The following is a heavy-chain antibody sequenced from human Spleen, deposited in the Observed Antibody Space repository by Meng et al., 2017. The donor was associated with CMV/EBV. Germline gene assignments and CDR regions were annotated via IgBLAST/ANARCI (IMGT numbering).Heavy chain of an antibody. D-gene: IGHD2-21*01. V-gene: IGHV1-69*13. J-gene: IGHJ4*02. Sequence: SVKVSSKASGNSFTDYYMHWVRQAPGQGPEWMGGIIPIFGSPDYAQRFQDRVTITAEESTSTAYMELSSLRAEDTAVYYCAGRGDCGGDCFHSYFPYWGQGTLVTVSS. CDR3: AGRGDCGGDCFHSYFPY. CDR1: GNSFTDYY. CDR2: IIPIFGSP.